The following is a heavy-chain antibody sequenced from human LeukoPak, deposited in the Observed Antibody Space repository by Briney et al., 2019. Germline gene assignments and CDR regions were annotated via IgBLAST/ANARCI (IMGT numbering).Heavy chain of an antibody. CDR2: IFPGDSDA. CDR3: ARADDYSFHI. V-gene: IGHV5-51*01. D-gene: IGHD2/OR15-2a*01. Sequence: GESLKISCKDSGYGFSGHWIGWVRQMPGKGLEWMGIIFPGDSDAKYSPSVDGHVIISVDKSVNTAYLHWSSLQASDTAMYFCARADDYSFHIWGQGTMVTVSS. J-gene: IGHJ3*02. CDR1: GYGFSGHW.